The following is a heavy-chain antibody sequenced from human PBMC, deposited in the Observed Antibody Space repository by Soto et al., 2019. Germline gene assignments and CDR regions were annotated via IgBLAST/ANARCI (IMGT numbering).Heavy chain of an antibody. Sequence: GGSLRLFCAASGFTFDDYAMHWVRQAPGKGLEWVSGISWNSGSIGYADSVKGRFTISRDNAKNSLYLQMNSLRAEDTALYYCAKDPTRRNSGYDSSFDYWGQGTQVTVSS. CDR3: AKDPTRRNSGYDSSFDY. J-gene: IGHJ4*02. D-gene: IGHD5-12*01. CDR2: ISWNSGSI. CDR1: GFTFDDYA. V-gene: IGHV3-9*01.